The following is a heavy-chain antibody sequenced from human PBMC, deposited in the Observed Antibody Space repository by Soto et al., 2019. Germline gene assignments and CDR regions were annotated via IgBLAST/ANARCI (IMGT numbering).Heavy chain of an antibody. CDR1: GGSFSGYY. CDR2: INHSGST. Sequence: SETLSLTCAVYGGSFSGYYWSWIRQPPGKGLEWIGEINHSGSTNYNPSLKSRVTISVDTSKNQFSLKLSSVTAADTAVYYCAGGSYSSSFSILYYYYYGMDVWGQGTTVTVSS. J-gene: IGHJ6*02. V-gene: IGHV4-34*01. CDR3: AGGSYSSSFSILYYYYYGMDV. D-gene: IGHD6-13*01.